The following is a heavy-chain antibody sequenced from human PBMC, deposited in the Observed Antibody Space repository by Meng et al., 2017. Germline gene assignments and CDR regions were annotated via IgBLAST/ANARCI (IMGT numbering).Heavy chain of an antibody. V-gene: IGHV3-53*04. CDR1: WFTVSSNY. Sequence: RGSLRRSCAASWFTVSSNYMSWVRQAPGKGLESVSVIYSGGSTYYADSVKGRFTISRHNSKNTLYLQMNSLRAEDTAVYYCAREGGYSSSWYYFDYWGQGTLVTVSS. CDR3: AREGGYSSSWYYFDY. CDR2: IYSGGST. D-gene: IGHD6-13*01. J-gene: IGHJ4*02.